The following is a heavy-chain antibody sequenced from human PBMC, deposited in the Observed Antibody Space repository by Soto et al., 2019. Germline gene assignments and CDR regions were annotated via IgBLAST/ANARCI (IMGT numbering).Heavy chain of an antibody. V-gene: IGHV3-9*01. Sequence: EVQLVESGGGLVQPGRSLRLSCAASGFTFDDYAMHWVRQAPGKDLEWVSGISWNSGSIGYADSVKGRFTISRDNAKNSLYLQMNSLRAEDTALYYCAKDYYDFWSGYYGALVDWGQGTLVTVSS. CDR1: GFTFDDYA. CDR3: AKDYYDFWSGYYGALVD. J-gene: IGHJ4*02. D-gene: IGHD3-3*01. CDR2: ISWNSGSI.